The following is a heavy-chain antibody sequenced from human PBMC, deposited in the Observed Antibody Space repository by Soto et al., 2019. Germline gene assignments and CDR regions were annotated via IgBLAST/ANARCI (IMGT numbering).Heavy chain of an antibody. CDR3: AKDLQSYGDYDYYCYGMDV. CDR2: ISYDGTNK. CDR1: GFTFSTSG. V-gene: IGHV3-30*18. Sequence: QVQLVESGGGEVQPGRSLTISCAASGFTFSTSGMHWVRQTQGKGLEWVAVISYDGTNKFYSDSVKGRLTISRDNFKNTLTLQMNSLRADDTAVYSCAKDLQSYGDYDYYCYGMDVWGLGTRVTVSS. J-gene: IGHJ6*02. D-gene: IGHD4-17*01.